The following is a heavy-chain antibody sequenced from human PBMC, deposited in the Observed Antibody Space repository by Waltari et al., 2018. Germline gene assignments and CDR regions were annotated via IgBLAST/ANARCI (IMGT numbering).Heavy chain of an antibody. CDR1: GGSISSHY. Sequence: QVQLQESGPGLVKPSETLSLTCTVSGGSISSHYWSWIRQPPGKGLEWIGYIYYSGSTNYNPSPKSRVTISVDTSKNQFSLKLSSVTAADTAVYYCARRAAIAATGPTYYMDVWGKGTTVTVSS. CDR3: ARRAAIAATGPTYYMDV. V-gene: IGHV4-59*08. J-gene: IGHJ6*03. D-gene: IGHD6-13*01. CDR2: IYYSGST.